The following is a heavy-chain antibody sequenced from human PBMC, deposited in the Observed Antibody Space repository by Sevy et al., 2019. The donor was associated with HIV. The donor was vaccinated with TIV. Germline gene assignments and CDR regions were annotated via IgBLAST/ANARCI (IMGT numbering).Heavy chain of an antibody. CDR3: AVTKDYYDSSGYPFDY. Sequence: ASVKVSCKVSGYTLTRLSMHWVRQAPGKGLEWMGTFDPEDGKTIYAQKFQGRVTMTEDKSTDTAYMQLTSLRSEDTAVFYCAVTKDYYDSSGYPFDYWGLGTLVTVSS. CDR2: FDPEDGKT. J-gene: IGHJ4*02. D-gene: IGHD3-22*01. V-gene: IGHV1-24*01. CDR1: GYTLTRLS.